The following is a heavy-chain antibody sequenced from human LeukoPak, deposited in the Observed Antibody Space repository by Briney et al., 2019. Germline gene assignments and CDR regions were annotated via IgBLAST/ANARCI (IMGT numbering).Heavy chain of an antibody. CDR2: ISSSSSYI. CDR1: GFTFSSYS. Sequence: GGSLRLSCAASGFTFSSYSMNWVRQAPGKGLEWVSSISSSSSYIYYADSVKGRFTISRDNAKNSLYLQMNSLRAEDTAVYYCAREGAAAAGTDGYFDYWGQGTLVTVSS. CDR3: AREGAAAAGTDGYFDY. J-gene: IGHJ4*02. D-gene: IGHD6-13*01. V-gene: IGHV3-21*01.